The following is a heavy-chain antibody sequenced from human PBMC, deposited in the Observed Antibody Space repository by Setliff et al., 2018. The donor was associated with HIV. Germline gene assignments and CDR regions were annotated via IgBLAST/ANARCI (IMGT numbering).Heavy chain of an antibody. J-gene: IGHJ5*02. CDR1: GDPIFIGGYY. CDR2: IYHTGKT. Sequence: TCTVSGDPIFIGGYYWSWIRQHPGGGLEWIGYIYHTGKTYYNPSLQSRIIMSLDMSRNQFSLKLSSVTAADTAVYYCAKEGNSVDNWLDPWGPGTLVTVSS. D-gene: IGHD1-26*01. CDR3: AKEGNSVDNWLDP. V-gene: IGHV4-31*03.